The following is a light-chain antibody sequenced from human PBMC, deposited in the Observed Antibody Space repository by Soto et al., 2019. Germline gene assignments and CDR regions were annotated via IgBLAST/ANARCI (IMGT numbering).Light chain of an antibody. J-gene: IGLJ1*01. Sequence: QSVLTQPAAVSGSPGQSITISCIGTNSDIGSYNLVSWYRQHPGKVPKLLIYEGSRRPSGISNRFSGSKSGNTASLTISGLQAEDEADYYCSSYTTVFTYVFGTGTKVTVL. CDR1: NSDIGSYNL. V-gene: IGLV2-14*02. CDR3: SSYTTVFTYV. CDR2: EGS.